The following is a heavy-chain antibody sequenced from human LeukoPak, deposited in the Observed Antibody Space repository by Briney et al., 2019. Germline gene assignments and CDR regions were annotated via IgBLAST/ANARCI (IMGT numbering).Heavy chain of an antibody. D-gene: IGHD3-10*01. J-gene: IGHJ3*02. V-gene: IGHV3-48*02. CDR2: ISTGGTTM. CDR1: EFTFSSYT. CDR3: AREGYGSHALDI. Sequence: GGSLRLSCAASEFTFSSYTMNWVRQAAGRWLEWVSYISTGGTTMSYADSVKGRFAISRDKAKNSLYLQMNSLRDEGTAVYYCAREGYGSHALDIWGQGTMVTVSS.